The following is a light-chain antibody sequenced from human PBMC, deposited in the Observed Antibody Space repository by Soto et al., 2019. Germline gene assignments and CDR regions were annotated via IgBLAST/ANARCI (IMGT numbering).Light chain of an antibody. V-gene: IGKV1-13*02. Sequence: AIPLTQSPSSLSPSVGDRLTITCRASQAISTSLAWYQVKPGKAPKLLIYGASTLQGGVPSRFRGSGSGTDFTLTISSLQPEDIATYYCQHFTGYPLTFGGGTKVDIK. J-gene: IGKJ4*01. CDR3: QHFTGYPLT. CDR2: GAS. CDR1: QAISTS.